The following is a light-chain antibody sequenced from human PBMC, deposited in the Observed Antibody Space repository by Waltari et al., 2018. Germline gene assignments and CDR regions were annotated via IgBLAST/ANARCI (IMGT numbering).Light chain of an antibody. Sequence: VLTQSPATLSLSPGERATVSRRASWAVGTSLNWYQQKPGQAPRLLIYDASTRATGIPARFSGSGSGTDFTLTISSLEPEDVAVYYCQHRRSWPLGQGTKLEVK. CDR1: WAVGTS. J-gene: IGKJ2*01. V-gene: IGKV3-11*01. CDR2: DAS. CDR3: QHRRSWP.